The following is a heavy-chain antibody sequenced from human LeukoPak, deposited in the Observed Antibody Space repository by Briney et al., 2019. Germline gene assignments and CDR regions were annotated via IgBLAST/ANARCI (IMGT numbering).Heavy chain of an antibody. CDR2: IRNDGSES. J-gene: IGHJ4*02. Sequence: GGSLRLSCAASGFTFSAYAMHWVRQAPGKGLEWVAFIRNDGSESFYADSVKGRFTISKDNSKDTLYPQMNSLRAEDTAVYYCAKDTPGFGGDDFVHWGQGTLVTVSS. CDR3: AKDTPGFGGDDFVH. CDR1: GFTFSAYA. V-gene: IGHV3-30*02. D-gene: IGHD3-10*01.